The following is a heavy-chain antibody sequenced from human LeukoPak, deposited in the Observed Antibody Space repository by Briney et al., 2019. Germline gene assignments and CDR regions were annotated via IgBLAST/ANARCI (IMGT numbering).Heavy chain of an antibody. CDR2: IWYDGSSK. V-gene: IGHV3-33*01. Sequence: GRSLRLSCAASGFTFSSYGMHWVRQAPGKGLEWVAVIWYDGSSKYYADSVKGRFTISRDNSKNTLYLQMNSLRAEDTAMYYCARDREGHCSGGSCYQHTARYYYYYYGMDVWGQGTTVTVSS. J-gene: IGHJ6*02. CDR1: GFTFSSYG. D-gene: IGHD2-15*01. CDR3: ARDREGHCSGGSCYQHTARYYYYYYGMDV.